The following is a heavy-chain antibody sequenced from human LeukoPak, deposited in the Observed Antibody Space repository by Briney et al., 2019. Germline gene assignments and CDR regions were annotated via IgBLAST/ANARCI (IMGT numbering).Heavy chain of an antibody. V-gene: IGHV3-15*01. CDR2: IKSKTDGGTT. J-gene: IGHJ4*02. D-gene: IGHD5-18*01. CDR1: GFTFSNAW. CDR3: TTDPPWGYSYRIWSWGPTATVFDY. Sequence: GGSLRLSCAASGFTFSNAWMSWVRQAPGKGLEWVGRIKSKTDGGTTDYAAPVKGRFTISRDDSKNTLYLQMNSLKTEDTAVYYCTTDPPWGYSYRIWSWGPTATVFDYWGQGTLVTVSS.